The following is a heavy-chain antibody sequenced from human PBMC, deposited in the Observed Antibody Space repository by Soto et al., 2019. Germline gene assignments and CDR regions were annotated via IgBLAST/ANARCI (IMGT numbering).Heavy chain of an antibody. Sequence: QVQLQESGPGLVKPSQTLSLTCTVSGGSFSSGAYHWSWVRQHPGPGLEWIASISYRGITYSNPSLKSRLSMSVVTSKNQFSLNLTSVTAADTAVYHCARMSATGTRWFDPWGQGTLVTVSS. J-gene: IGHJ5*02. CDR3: ARMSATGTRWFDP. CDR1: GGSFSSGAYH. CDR2: ISYRGIT. D-gene: IGHD6-13*01. V-gene: IGHV4-31*03.